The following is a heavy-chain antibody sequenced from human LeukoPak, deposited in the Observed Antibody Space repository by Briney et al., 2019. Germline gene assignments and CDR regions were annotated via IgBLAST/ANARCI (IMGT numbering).Heavy chain of an antibody. CDR2: IIPIFGTA. Sequence: EASVKVSCKASGRTFSSYAISWVRQAPGQGLEWMGGIIPIFGTANYAQKFQGRVTITADESTSTAYMELSSLRSEDTAVYYCARTNYYDSSGYYFPWWFDPWGQGTLVTVSS. CDR1: GRTFSSYA. CDR3: ARTNYYDSSGYYFPWWFDP. D-gene: IGHD3-22*01. V-gene: IGHV1-69*13. J-gene: IGHJ5*02.